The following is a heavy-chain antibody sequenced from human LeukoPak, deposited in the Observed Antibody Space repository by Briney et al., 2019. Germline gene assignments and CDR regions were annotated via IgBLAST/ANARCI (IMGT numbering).Heavy chain of an antibody. D-gene: IGHD3-10*01. CDR3: AGAGRRFGELKLKRWFEP. CDR2: ISSSGSTI. V-gene: IGHV3-48*03. Sequence: GGYLRLSCAASGFTFSSYEMNWVPQAPGKGLEWVSYISSSGSTIYYADSVKGRFTISRDNAKNSLYLQMNSLRAEDTAVYYCAGAGRRFGELKLKRWFEPWGQGTLVTVSS. CDR1: GFTFSSYE. J-gene: IGHJ5*02.